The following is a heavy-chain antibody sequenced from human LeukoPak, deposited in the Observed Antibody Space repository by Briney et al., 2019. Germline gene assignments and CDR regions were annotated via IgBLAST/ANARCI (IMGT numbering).Heavy chain of an antibody. CDR3: VRGVGVSRFNYLDP. V-gene: IGHV3-33*01. J-gene: IGHJ5*02. Sequence: PGGSLTLSCAASGFTFSSFGMHCVRQAPGKGLEWVAVIWYDASNKYYVGSVKGRFTISRDNSKNTLYLQMNSLRDDDTAVYYCVRGVGVSRFNYLDPWGQGTLVIVSS. D-gene: IGHD1-7*01. CDR1: GFTFSSFG. CDR2: IWYDASNK.